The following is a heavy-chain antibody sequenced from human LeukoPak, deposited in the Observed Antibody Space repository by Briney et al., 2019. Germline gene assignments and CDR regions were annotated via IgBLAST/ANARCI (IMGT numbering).Heavy chain of an antibody. D-gene: IGHD3-10*01. V-gene: IGHV4-59*01. CDR3: ARALYYGSGSSPRDY. Sequence: SETLSLTCTVSGGSISSYYWSWIQQPPGKGLEWIGYIYYSGSTQYSPSLKSRVTISVDTSKNQFSLKLSSVTAADTAMYYCARALYYGSGSSPRDYWGQGTLVTVSS. CDR1: GGSISSYY. CDR2: IYYSGST. J-gene: IGHJ4*02.